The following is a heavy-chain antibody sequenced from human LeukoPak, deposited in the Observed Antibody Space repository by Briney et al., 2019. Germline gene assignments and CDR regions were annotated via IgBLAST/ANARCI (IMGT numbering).Heavy chain of an antibody. CDR2: INPHSADT. V-gene: IGHV1-2*02. J-gene: IGHJ4*02. Sequence: ASVKVSCKASGYTFTGFYMHWVRQAPGQGLEWMGWINPHSADTGYAQKFLGRVTMTRDMSISTIYMELTRLRSDDTALYYCARWDGYSSSPDYCGQGTLVTVSS. CDR3: ARWDGYSSSPDY. D-gene: IGHD6-13*01. CDR1: GYTFTGFY.